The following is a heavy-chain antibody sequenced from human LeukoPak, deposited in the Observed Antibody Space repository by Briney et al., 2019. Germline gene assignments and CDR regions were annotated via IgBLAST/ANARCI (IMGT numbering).Heavy chain of an antibody. Sequence: GRSLRLSCAASGFTFSSYAMHWVRQAPSKGLEWVAVISYDGSNKYYADSVKGRFTISRDNSKNTLYLQMNSLRAEDTAVYYCARDPQWLFTFDIWGQGTMVTVSS. V-gene: IGHV3-30-3*01. CDR3: ARDPQWLFTFDI. CDR1: GFTFSSYA. J-gene: IGHJ3*02. D-gene: IGHD6-19*01. CDR2: ISYDGSNK.